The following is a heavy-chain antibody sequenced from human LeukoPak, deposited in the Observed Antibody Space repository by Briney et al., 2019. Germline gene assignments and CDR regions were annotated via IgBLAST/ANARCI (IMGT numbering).Heavy chain of an antibody. CDR3: TTARGDGDYVGDYYYYGMDV. D-gene: IGHD4-17*01. CDR1: GFTFDNAW. CDR2: IKSKIDGGTT. Sequence: PGGSLRLSCAASGFTFDNAWMTWVRQAPGKGLEWVGRIKSKIDGGTTDYAAPVKGRFTISRDDSKNTLYLQMNSLKTEDTAVYYCTTARGDGDYVGDYYYYGMDVWGQGTTVTVSS. J-gene: IGHJ6*02. V-gene: IGHV3-15*07.